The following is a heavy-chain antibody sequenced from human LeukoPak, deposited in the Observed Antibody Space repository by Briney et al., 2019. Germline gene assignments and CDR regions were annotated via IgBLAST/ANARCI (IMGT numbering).Heavy chain of an antibody. V-gene: IGHV3-23*01. CDR1: GFTFSTYG. D-gene: IGHD3-22*01. Sequence: GGSLRLSCAASGFTFSTYGMSWVRQAPGKGLEWVSAVTGGGLTTYYADSVKGRFTISRDNSKNTLYLQMNSLRAEDTAVYYCATMKGYSENWGQGTLVTVSS. CDR3: ATMKGYSEN. J-gene: IGHJ4*02. CDR2: VTGGGLTT.